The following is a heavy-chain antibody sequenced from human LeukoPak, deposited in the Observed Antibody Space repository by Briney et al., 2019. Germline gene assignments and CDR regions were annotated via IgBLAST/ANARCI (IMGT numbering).Heavy chain of an antibody. D-gene: IGHD1-1*01. CDR1: GFTVSNNY. CDR2: LNSSGGT. Sequence: GGSLRLSCAASGFTVSNNYMIWVRQAPGKGLEWVSVLNSSGGTYCADSVKGRFTISRDNSKNTLYLQMNSLRAEDTAVYYCARGRPSWYFDYWGQGTLVTVSS. J-gene: IGHJ4*02. CDR3: ARGRPSWYFDY. V-gene: IGHV3-66*02.